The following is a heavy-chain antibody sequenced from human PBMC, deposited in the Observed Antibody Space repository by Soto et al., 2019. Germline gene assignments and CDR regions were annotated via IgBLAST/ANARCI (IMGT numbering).Heavy chain of an antibody. D-gene: IGHD3-22*01. CDR2: INWDDDK. CDR1: GFSLSTSGMC. J-gene: IGHJ4*02. CDR3: ARANYYYDSSGYPDGFFDY. Sequence: GPTLVNPTQTLTLTCTFSGFSLSTSGMCVSWIRQPPGKALEWLALINWDDDKYYSTSLKTRLTISKDTSKNQVVLTMTNMDPVDTATYYCARANYYYDSSGYPDGFFDYWGQGTLVTVSS. V-gene: IGHV2-70*01.